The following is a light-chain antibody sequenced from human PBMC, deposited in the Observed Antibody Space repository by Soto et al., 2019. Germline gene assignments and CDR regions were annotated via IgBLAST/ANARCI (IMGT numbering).Light chain of an antibody. V-gene: IGKV3-20*01. J-gene: IGKJ2*01. CDR3: QQFDDSRPAFT. CDR1: QTVNSRY. CDR2: GAS. Sequence: SVLTQAPGTLSLSPGERATLSCRASQTVNSRYLNWYQHKPGQAPRLLIYGASIRATGIPDRFSGSRSGADFSLTITRREPEDSAVYYCQQFDDSRPAFTFGQGTKLEI.